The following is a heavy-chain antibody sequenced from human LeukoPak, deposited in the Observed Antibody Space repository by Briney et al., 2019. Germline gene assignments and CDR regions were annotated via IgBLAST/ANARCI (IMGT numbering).Heavy chain of an antibody. CDR1: GYSFNSYW. V-gene: IGHV5-51*03. D-gene: IGHD1-26*01. J-gene: IGHJ4*02. CDR2: IYPGDSDT. CDR3: GSGVGAPDY. Sequence: GESLKISRKGSGYSFNSYWIGWVRQIPGEGLEWIGVIYPGDSDTRYNPSFQGQVTLSTHKSISTAYLQWSSLKASDTAMYCCGSGVGAPDYWGQGTLVTVSS.